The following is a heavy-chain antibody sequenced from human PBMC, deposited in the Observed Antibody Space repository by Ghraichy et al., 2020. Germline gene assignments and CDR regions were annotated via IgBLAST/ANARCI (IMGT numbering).Heavy chain of an antibody. CDR3: AKDRVRYYGSGSYDY. V-gene: IGHV3-23*01. CDR1: GFTFSSYA. Sequence: GGSLRLSCAASGFTFSSYAMSWVRQAPGKGLEWVSAISGSGGSTYYADSVKGRFTISRDNSKNTLYLQMNSLRAEDTAVYYCAKDRVRYYGSGSYDYWGQGTLVTVSS. J-gene: IGHJ4*02. D-gene: IGHD3-10*01. CDR2: ISGSGGST.